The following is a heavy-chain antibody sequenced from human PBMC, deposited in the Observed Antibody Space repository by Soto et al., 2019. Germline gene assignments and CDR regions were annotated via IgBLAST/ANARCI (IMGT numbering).Heavy chain of an antibody. V-gene: IGHV3-30*18. CDR2: ISYDGSNE. D-gene: IGHD3-10*01. CDR3: AKGYGSGSYWYFDY. J-gene: IGHJ4*02. Sequence: QVQVVESGGGVVQPGRSLRLSCAASGFTFSTYGMHWVRQAPGKGLEWVAVISYDGSNEFYADSVKGRFTISRDNSKNTLYLQMNSLRADDTAVYYCAKGYGSGSYWYFDYWGQGTLVTVS. CDR1: GFTFSTYG.